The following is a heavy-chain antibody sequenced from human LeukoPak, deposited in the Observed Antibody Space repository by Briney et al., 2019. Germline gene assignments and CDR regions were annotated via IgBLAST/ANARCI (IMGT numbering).Heavy chain of an antibody. V-gene: IGHV3-74*01. J-gene: IGHJ4*02. CDR3: AREEISGYYYVDY. D-gene: IGHD3-22*01. CDR2: INSDESST. CDR1: GFSFSSYW. Sequence: GGSLRLSCAASGFSFSSYWMHWVRQAPGKGLVWVSRINSDESSTNYADSVKGRFTISRDNAKKTLYLQMHSLRAEDTAVYYCAREEISGYYYVDYWGQGTLVTVSS.